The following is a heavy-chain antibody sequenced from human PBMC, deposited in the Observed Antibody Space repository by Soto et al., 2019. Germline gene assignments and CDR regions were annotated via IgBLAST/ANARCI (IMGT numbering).Heavy chain of an antibody. J-gene: IGHJ6*02. CDR1: GGTFSSYA. CDR3: ARTGPYYDSRGPLGYGMDV. D-gene: IGHD3-22*01. V-gene: IGHV1-69*13. Sequence: VKVSCKASGGTFSSYAISWVRQASGRGLEWMGGIIPISGTTNYAQKLQGRVTITADESTNTAYVELSSLRSEDTAVYYCARTGPYYDSRGPLGYGMDVWGQGTAVTVSS. CDR2: IIPISGTT.